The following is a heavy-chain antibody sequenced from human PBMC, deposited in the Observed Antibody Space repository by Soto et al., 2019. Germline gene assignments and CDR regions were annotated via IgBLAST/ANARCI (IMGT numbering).Heavy chain of an antibody. CDR1: GFTFDDYG. V-gene: IGHV3-20*04. J-gene: IGHJ6*02. D-gene: IGHD3-22*01. CDR2: INWNGGST. CDR3: ARDEVGITMSYYGMDV. Sequence: PGGSLRLSCAASGFTFDDYGMSWVRQAPGKGLEWVSGINWNGGSTGYADSVKGRFTISRDNAKNSLYLQMNSLRAEDTALYYCARDEVGITMSYYGMDVWGQGTTVTVSS.